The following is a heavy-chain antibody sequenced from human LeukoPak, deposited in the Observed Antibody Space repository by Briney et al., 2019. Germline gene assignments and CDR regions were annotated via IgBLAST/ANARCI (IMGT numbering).Heavy chain of an antibody. CDR1: GFTFSSYE. D-gene: IGHD4-17*01. J-gene: IGHJ6*02. CDR2: ISSSGSTI. Sequence: PGGSLRLSCAASGFTFSSYEMNWVRQAPGKGLEWVSYISSSGSTIYYADSVKGRFTISRDNSKNTLYLQMNSLRAEDTAVYYCARDHYGDPSYYYYGMDVWGQGTTVTVSS. V-gene: IGHV3-48*03. CDR3: ARDHYGDPSYYYYGMDV.